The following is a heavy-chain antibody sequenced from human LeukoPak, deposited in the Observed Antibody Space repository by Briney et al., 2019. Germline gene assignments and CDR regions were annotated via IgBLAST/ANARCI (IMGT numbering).Heavy chain of an antibody. J-gene: IGHJ5*02. CDR2: ISGSGGST. CDR3: AKTRPMVVVPAATGGWFDP. D-gene: IGHD2-2*01. V-gene: IGHV3-23*01. Sequence: GGSLRLSCAASGFTFSSYAMSWVRQAPGKGLEWVSAISGSGGSTYYADSAKGRFTISRDNSKNTLCLQMNSLRAEDTAVYYCAKTRPMVVVPAATGGWFDPWGQGTLVTVSS. CDR1: GFTFSSYA.